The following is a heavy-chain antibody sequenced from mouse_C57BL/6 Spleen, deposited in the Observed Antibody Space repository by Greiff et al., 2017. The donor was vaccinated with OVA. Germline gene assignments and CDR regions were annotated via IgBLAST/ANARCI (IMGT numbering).Heavy chain of an antibody. CDR3: ARYYYGSIDY. Sequence: QVQLQQSGAELARPGASVKMSCKASGYTFTSYTMHWVKQRPGQGLEWIGYINPSSGYPKYNQKFKDKATLTADKSSSTAYMQLSSLTSEDSAVYYCARYYYGSIDYWGQGTTLTVSS. CDR1: GYTFTSYT. CDR2: INPSSGYP. J-gene: IGHJ2*01. D-gene: IGHD1-1*01. V-gene: IGHV1-4*01.